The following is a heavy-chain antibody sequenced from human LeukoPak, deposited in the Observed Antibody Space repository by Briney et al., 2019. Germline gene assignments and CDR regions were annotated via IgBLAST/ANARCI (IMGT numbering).Heavy chain of an antibody. J-gene: IGHJ5*02. CDR1: GYTFTIYA. D-gene: IGHD1-26*01. Sequence: ASVKVSCKASGYTFTIYAMHWVRQAPGQRLEWMGWINAGNGNTKYSQKFQGRVTITRDTSASTAYMELSSLRSEDTAVYYCASDPATSGSEFDPWGQGTLVTVSS. CDR2: INAGNGNT. V-gene: IGHV1-3*01. CDR3: ASDPATSGSEFDP.